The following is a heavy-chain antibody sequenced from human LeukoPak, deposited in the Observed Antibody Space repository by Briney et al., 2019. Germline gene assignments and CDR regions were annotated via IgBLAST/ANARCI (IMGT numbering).Heavy chain of an antibody. CDR3: ARDYDFWSGYGWFDP. CDR2: IIPIFGTA. J-gene: IGHJ5*02. CDR1: GGTFSNYV. V-gene: IGHV1-69*13. Sequence: GASVKVSCKASGGTFSNYVISWVRQAPGQGLEWMGGIIPIFGTANYAQKFQGRVTITADESTSTAYMEVSSLRSEDTAVYYCARDYDFWSGYGWFDPWGQGTLVTVSS. D-gene: IGHD3-3*01.